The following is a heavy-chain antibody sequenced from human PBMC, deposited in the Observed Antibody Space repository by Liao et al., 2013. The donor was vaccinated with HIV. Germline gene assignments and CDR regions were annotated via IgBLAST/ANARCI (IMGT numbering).Heavy chain of an antibody. V-gene: IGHV4-61*02. D-gene: IGHD6-13*01. CDR3: ATGIPAAGPNDAFDI. CDR1: GGSISRGSYY. J-gene: IGHJ3*02. CDR2: IYTSGST. Sequence: QVQLQESGPGLVKPSQTLSLTCSVSGGSISRGSYYWSWIRQPAGKGLEWIGRIYTSGSTNYNPSLKSRVTISVDTSKNQFSLKLSSVTAADTAVYYCATGIPAAGPNDAFDIWGQGTMVTVSS.